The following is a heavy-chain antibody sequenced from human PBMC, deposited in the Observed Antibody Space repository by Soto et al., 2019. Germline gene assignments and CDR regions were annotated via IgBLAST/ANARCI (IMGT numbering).Heavy chain of an antibody. V-gene: IGHV3-23*01. J-gene: IGHJ4*02. D-gene: IGHD3-22*01. CDR2: ISGSGGRT. CDR1: GFTFSNYA. CDR3: AIQGLYYYDSGLDY. Sequence: GGSLRLSCAASGFTFSNYAMSWVRQAPGKGLEWVSAISGSGGRTYYADSVKGRFTISRDNSKNTLYLQMNSLRAEDTAVYYCAIQGLYYYDSGLDYWGQGTLVTVSS.